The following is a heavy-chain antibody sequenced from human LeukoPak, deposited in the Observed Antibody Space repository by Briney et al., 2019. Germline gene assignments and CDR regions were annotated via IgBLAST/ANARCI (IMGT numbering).Heavy chain of an antibody. J-gene: IGHJ4*02. D-gene: IGHD4-17*01. V-gene: IGHV1-2*02. Sequence: ASVKVSCKASGYTFTGYYMHWVRQAPGQGLEWMGWINPNSGGTNYAQKFQGRVTMTRDTSISTAYMELSRLRSDDTAVYYCATDRNHILTTVTTGGGYYFDYWGQGTLVTVSS. CDR1: GYTFTGYY. CDR2: INPNSGGT. CDR3: ATDRNHILTTVTTGGGYYFDY.